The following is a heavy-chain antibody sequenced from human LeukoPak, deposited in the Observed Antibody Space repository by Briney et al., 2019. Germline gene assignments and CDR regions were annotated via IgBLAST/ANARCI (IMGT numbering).Heavy chain of an antibody. CDR3: ARAPMGYCSGGSCFGMDV. CDR1: GGSFSGYY. Sequence: SETLSLTCAVYGGSFSGYYWSWIRQPPGKGLEWIGEINHSGSTNYNPSLKSRATISVDTSKNQFSLKLSSVTAADTAVYYCARAPMGYCSGGSCFGMDVWGQGTTVTVSS. D-gene: IGHD2-15*01. V-gene: IGHV4-34*01. CDR2: INHSGST. J-gene: IGHJ6*02.